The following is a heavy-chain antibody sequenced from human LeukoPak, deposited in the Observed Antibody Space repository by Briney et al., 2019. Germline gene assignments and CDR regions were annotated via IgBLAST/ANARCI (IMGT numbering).Heavy chain of an antibody. J-gene: IGHJ6*03. CDR1: GYTFTSYD. CDR2: MNPNSGNT. Sequence: GESLKISCKGSGYTFTSYDINWVRQATGRGLEWMGWMNPNSGNTGYAQKFQGRVTITRNTSISTAYMELSSLRSEDTAVYYCARGDYYYYYYMDVWGKGTTVTVSS. CDR3: ARGDYYYYYYMDV. V-gene: IGHV1-8*03.